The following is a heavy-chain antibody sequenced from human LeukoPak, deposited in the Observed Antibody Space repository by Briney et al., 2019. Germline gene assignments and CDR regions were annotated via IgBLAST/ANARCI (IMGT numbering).Heavy chain of an antibody. CDR2: ISGSGGST. Sequence: GGSLRLSCAASGFTFNNYAMSWVRQAPGKGLEWVSAISGSGGSTYYADSVKGRFTISRDNSKNTLYLQMNSLRAEDTAVYYCAKHEVTAMVNYYYYGMDVWGQGTTVTVSS. CDR1: GFTFNNYA. D-gene: IGHD5-18*01. V-gene: IGHV3-23*01. CDR3: AKHEVTAMVNYYYYGMDV. J-gene: IGHJ6*02.